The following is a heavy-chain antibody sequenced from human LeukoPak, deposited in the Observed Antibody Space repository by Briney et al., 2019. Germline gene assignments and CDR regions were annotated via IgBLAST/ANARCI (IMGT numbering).Heavy chain of an antibody. CDR2: IKQDGSEK. V-gene: IGHV3-7*01. D-gene: IGHD6-13*01. J-gene: IGHJ4*02. CDR3: ASEFAAAGDYFDY. CDR1: GFTFSSYW. Sequence: PGGSLRLXCAASGFTFSSYWMSWGRQAPGKGLEWVANIKQDGSEKYYVDSVKGRFTISRDNAKNSLYLQMNSLRAEDTAVYYCASEFAAAGDYFDYWGQGTLVTVSS.